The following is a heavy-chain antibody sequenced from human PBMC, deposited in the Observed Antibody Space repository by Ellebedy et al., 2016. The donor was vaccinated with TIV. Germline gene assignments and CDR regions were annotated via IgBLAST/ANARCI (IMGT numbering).Heavy chain of an antibody. CDR2: IYYSGST. D-gene: IGHD1-26*01. V-gene: IGHV4-39*01. CDR1: GGSISSSSYY. Sequence: SETLSLTCTVSGGSISSSSYYWGWIRQPPGKGLEWIGSIYYSGSTYYNPSLKSRVTISVDTSKNQFSLKLRSVTAADTAVYYCARSVGAVAKGERYFDYWGQGTLVTVSS. CDR3: ARSVGAVAKGERYFDY. J-gene: IGHJ4*02.